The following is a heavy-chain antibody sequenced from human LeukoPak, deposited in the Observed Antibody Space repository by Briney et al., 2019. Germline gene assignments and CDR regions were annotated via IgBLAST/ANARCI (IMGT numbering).Heavy chain of an antibody. V-gene: IGHV1-69*13. J-gene: IGHJ4*02. CDR2: IIPIFGTA. CDR1: GGTFSSYA. D-gene: IGHD1-7*01. Sequence: ASVNVSFKASGGTFSSYAISWVRQAPGQGLEWMGGIIPIFGTANYAQKFQGRVTITADESTSTAYMELSSLRSEDTAVYYCATDTYNWNYVYFDYWGQGTLVTVSS. CDR3: ATDTYNWNYVYFDY.